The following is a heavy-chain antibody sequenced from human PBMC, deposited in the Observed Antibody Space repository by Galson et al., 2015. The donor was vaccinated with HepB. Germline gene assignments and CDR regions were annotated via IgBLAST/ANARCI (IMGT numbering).Heavy chain of an antibody. V-gene: IGHV3-23*01. J-gene: IGHJ6*02. CDR2: ISGSGGST. CDR1: GFTFSSYA. Sequence: SLRLSCAASGFTFSSYAMSWVRQAPGKGLEWVSAISGSGGSTYYADSVKGRFTISRDNSKNTLYLQMNSLRAEDTAVYYCASEYGSGSYQDYYYYGMDVWGQGTTVTVSS. CDR3: ASEYGSGSYQDYYYYGMDV. D-gene: IGHD3-10*01.